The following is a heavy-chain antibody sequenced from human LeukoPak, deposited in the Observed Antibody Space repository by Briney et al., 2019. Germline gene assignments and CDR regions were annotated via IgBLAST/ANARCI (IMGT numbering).Heavy chain of an antibody. CDR3: ARDKWVGTGIIEYSSSSAQD. D-gene: IGHD6-6*01. V-gene: IGHV1-46*01. CDR1: GYTFTSYY. CDR2: INPSGGST. Sequence: ASVKVSCKASGYTFTSYYMHWVRQAPGQGLEWMGIINPSGGSTSYAQKFQGRVTMTRDMSTSTVYMELSSLRSEDTAVYYCARDKWVGTGIIEYSSSSAQDWGQGTLVTVSS. J-gene: IGHJ4*02.